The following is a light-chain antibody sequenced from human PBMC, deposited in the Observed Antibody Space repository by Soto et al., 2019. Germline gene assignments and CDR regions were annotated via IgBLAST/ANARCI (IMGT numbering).Light chain of an antibody. CDR3: QQYGKSAMFT. Sequence: EIGLTQSPGTLSLSPGDRATLSCRASQSVSSSYLAWYQQKPGQAPSLLIYGASNRATGIPDRFSGGGSGTDFTLTISSLEPEDFAVYYCQQYGKSAMFTFGQGTKLEIK. V-gene: IGKV3-20*01. CDR1: QSVSSSY. CDR2: GAS. J-gene: IGKJ2*01.